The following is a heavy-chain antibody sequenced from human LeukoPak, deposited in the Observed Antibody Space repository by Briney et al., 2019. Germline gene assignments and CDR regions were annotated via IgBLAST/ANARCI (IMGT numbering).Heavy chain of an antibody. CDR3: AKHRLPVAGSPSKNPTAYFED. D-gene: IGHD6-19*01. CDR1: GFTFTSHS. J-gene: IGHJ4*02. V-gene: IGHV3-23*01. CDR2: ISSSGHVT. Sequence: PGGSLRLSCAASGFTFTSHSMSWVRQAPGKGLDWVSAISSSGHVTFYADSVKGRFTVSRDQSQYTLFLHMSSLRADDTAVYYCAKHRLPVAGSPSKNPTAYFEDWGQGILVTVSS.